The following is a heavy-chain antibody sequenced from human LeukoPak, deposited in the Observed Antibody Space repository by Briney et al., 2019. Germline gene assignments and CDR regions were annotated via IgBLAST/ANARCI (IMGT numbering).Heavy chain of an antibody. V-gene: IGHV1-58*01. D-gene: IGHD3-22*01. J-gene: IGHJ4*02. Sequence: SVKVSCKASGFTFTSSAVQRVRQARGQRLEWIGWIVVGSGSTNYAQKFQERVTITRDMSTSTAYMELSSLRSEDTAVYYCAASPDYYDSSGYSYYFDYWGQGTLVTVSS. CDR2: IVVGSGST. CDR1: GFTFTSSA. CDR3: AASPDYYDSSGYSYYFDY.